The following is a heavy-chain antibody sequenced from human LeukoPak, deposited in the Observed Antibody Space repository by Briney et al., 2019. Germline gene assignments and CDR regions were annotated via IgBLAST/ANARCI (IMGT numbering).Heavy chain of an antibody. J-gene: IGHJ4*02. Sequence: GGSLRLSCAASGFTFSGYYMSWIRQAPGKGLEWVSYISSSGSTIYYADSVKGRFTISRDNAKNSLYLQMNSLRAEDTAVYYCARVLRYFDWSFDYWGQGTLVTVSS. V-gene: IGHV3-11*01. D-gene: IGHD3-9*01. CDR1: GFTFSGYY. CDR2: ISSSGSTI. CDR3: ARVLRYFDWSFDY.